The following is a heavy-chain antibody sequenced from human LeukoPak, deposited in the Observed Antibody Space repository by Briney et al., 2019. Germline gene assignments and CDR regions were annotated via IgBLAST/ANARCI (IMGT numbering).Heavy chain of an antibody. Sequence: ASVKVSCKASGYTFTDYYIHWVRQAPGQGLEWMGWISPHTGGSNLAQTFQGRVTMTRDTSTSTVHMEPSRLTSDDTAMYYCARGLAYYDSSGYPTIWGQGTLVTVSS. V-gene: IGHV1-2*02. J-gene: IGHJ4*02. CDR2: ISPHTGGS. CDR1: GYTFTDYY. D-gene: IGHD3-22*01. CDR3: ARGLAYYDSSGYPTI.